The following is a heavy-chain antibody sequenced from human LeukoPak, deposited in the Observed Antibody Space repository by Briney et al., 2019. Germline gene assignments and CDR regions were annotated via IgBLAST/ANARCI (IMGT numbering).Heavy chain of an antibody. D-gene: IGHD3-3*01. Sequence: GGSLRLSCAASGFTFSIYAMSWVRQAPGKGLEWVSGISGSGGSTFYADSVKGRFTISRDNSKNTLYLQMNSLRAEDTAVYYCAKDSSVAVYYDFWSGYYYWGQGTLVTVSS. CDR1: GFTFSIYA. J-gene: IGHJ4*02. V-gene: IGHV3-23*01. CDR2: ISGSGGST. CDR3: AKDSSVAVYYDFWSGYYY.